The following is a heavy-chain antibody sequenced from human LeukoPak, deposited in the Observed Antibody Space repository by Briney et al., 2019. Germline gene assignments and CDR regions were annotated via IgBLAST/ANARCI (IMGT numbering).Heavy chain of an antibody. V-gene: IGHV1-8*02. CDR1: GYTFTNYG. Sequence: ASVKVSCKASGYTFTNYGISWVRQAPGQGLEWMGWMNPNSGNTGYAQKFQGRVTMTRNTSISTAYMELSSLRSEDTAVYYCARVGLYDFWRNYYYGMDVWGQGTTVTVSS. CDR2: MNPNSGNT. CDR3: ARVGLYDFWRNYYYGMDV. J-gene: IGHJ6*02. D-gene: IGHD3-3*01.